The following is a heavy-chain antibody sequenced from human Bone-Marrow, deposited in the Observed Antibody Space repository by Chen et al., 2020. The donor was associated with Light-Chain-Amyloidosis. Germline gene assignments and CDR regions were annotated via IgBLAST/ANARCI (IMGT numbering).Heavy chain of an antibody. CDR3: AREPTTDPLYYYGMDV. V-gene: IGHV3-21*01. CDR2: ISGDSNDI. Sequence: EVQLVESGGGLVKPGGSLRLSWAASGFPFSDYSMNWVRQAPGKGLEWVSSISGDSNDIYYADSVKGRLTISRDNAKNSVYLQMNSLRTEDTAVYYCAREPTTDPLYYYGMDVWGQGSTVTVSS. J-gene: IGHJ6*02. CDR1: GFPFSDYS. D-gene: IGHD1-1*01.